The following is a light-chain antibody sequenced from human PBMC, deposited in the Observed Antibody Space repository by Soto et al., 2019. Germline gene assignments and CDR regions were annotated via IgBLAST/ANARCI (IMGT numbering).Light chain of an antibody. CDR3: QQSHSTPLT. Sequence: EIQMTQSPSSLSTSVGDRVTITCRASQSISTFLNWYQQKPGKAPKLLISTASSLQSGVPSTFSGSGSGTEFTLTISSLQLEDFGMFYCQQSHSTPLTFGGGTRVE. CDR1: QSISTF. J-gene: IGKJ4*01. V-gene: IGKV1-39*01. CDR2: TAS.